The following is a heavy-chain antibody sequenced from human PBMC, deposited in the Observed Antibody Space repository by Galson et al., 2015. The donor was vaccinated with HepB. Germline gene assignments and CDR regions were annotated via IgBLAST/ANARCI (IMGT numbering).Heavy chain of an antibody. CDR3: ARDASEWSRDY. V-gene: IGHV3-33*01. CDR1: GFTFSNYG. D-gene: IGHD3-3*01. J-gene: IGHJ4*02. CDR2: IWYDGSSK. Sequence: LRLSCAASGFTFSNYGMHWVRQAPDKGLDWVAVIWYDGSSKFYADSVKGRFTISRDNSRNTLYLQMNSLRPGDTAVYYCARDASEWSRDYWGQGTLVAVSS.